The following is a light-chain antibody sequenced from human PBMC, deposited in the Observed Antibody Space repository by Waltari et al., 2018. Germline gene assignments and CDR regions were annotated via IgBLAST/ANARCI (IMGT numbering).Light chain of an antibody. V-gene: IGLV1-47*01. J-gene: IGLJ3*02. CDR2: MNN. CDR1: ISNLGTNY. Sequence: QSVLTQPPSASGTPGQRVTISCSGSISNLGTNYVYWYQQFPGTAPKLLIQMNNRRPSGGPDRFSGSKSGTSASLASSGLRSEDEADYYCASWDDSLSVGVFGGGTKLTVL. CDR3: ASWDDSLSVGV.